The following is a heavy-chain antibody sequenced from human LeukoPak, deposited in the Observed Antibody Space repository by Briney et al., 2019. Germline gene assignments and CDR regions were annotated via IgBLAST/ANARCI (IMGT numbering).Heavy chain of an antibody. V-gene: IGHV1-18*01. Sequence: ASVKVSCKASGYTFSNYGIAWVRQAPGQGLEWVGWISVYNGNTNYPRNLQGRVTMTTDTSTRTAYMELSSLRSEDTAVYYCARMPGIGWFGELLFGYFDYWGQGTLVTVSS. D-gene: IGHD3-10*01. J-gene: IGHJ4*02. CDR2: ISVYNGNT. CDR1: GYTFSNYG. CDR3: ARMPGIGWFGELLFGYFDY.